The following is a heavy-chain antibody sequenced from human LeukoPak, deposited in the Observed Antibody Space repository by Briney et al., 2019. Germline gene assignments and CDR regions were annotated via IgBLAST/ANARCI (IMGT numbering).Heavy chain of an antibody. CDR2: ISAYNGNT. CDR1: GYTFTSYG. CDR3: ARGDDSSGYYPLGY. J-gene: IGHJ4*02. Sequence: ASVKVSSKASGYTFTSYGISWVRQAPGQGLEWMGWISAYNGNTNYAQKLQGRVTMTTDTSTSTAYMELRSLRSDDTAVYYCARGDDSSGYYPLGYWGQRTLVTVSS. V-gene: IGHV1-18*01. D-gene: IGHD3-22*01.